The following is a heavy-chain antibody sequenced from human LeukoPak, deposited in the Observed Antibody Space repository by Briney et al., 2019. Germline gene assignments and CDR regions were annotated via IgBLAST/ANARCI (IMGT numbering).Heavy chain of an antibody. J-gene: IGHJ3*02. CDR2: MSYDGSKK. Sequence: GRSLRLSCAASGFTFSSYGMHWVRQAPGKGLEWVAVMSYDGSKKYYTDSVKGRFTISRDNSENTLYLQMNSLRAEDTAVYYCARRYCTNGVCYSGAFDIWGQGTMVTVSS. CDR1: GFTFSSYG. CDR3: ARRYCTNGVCYSGAFDI. D-gene: IGHD2-8*01. V-gene: IGHV3-30*12.